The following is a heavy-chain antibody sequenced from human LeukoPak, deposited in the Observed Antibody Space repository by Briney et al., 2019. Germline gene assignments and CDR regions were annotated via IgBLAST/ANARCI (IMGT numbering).Heavy chain of an antibody. D-gene: IGHD2-2*01. CDR2: ISYDGSNK. Sequence: WGSLRLSCAASGFTFSSYGMHWVRQAPGKWLEWVAVISYDGSNKYYADSVKGRFTISRDNSKNTLYLQMNSLRAEDTAVYYCAKVGGSFYCSSTSCYRNYYFDYWGQGTLVTVSS. J-gene: IGHJ4*02. V-gene: IGHV3-30*18. CDR3: AKVGGSFYCSSTSCYRNYYFDY. CDR1: GFTFSSYG.